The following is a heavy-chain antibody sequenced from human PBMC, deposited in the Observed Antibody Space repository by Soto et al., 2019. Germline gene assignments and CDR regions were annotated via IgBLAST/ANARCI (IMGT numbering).Heavy chain of an antibody. Sequence: SQTLSLTCTISGSGVSSNNAAWNWIRQSPSRGLEWLGRTYYRSRWYNDYAVSVKSRITVNPDTSKNQFSLQLTSVTPEDTAVYYCAGTTSHYWYYMDVWGKGTTVTVS. J-gene: IGHJ6*03. CDR3: AGTTSHYWYYMDV. D-gene: IGHD1-7*01. CDR1: GSGVSSNNAA. CDR2: TYYRSRWYN. V-gene: IGHV6-1*01.